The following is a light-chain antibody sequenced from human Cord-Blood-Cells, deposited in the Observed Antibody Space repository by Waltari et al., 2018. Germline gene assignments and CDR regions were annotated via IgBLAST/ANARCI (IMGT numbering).Light chain of an antibody. Sequence: QSVLTQPPSASGTPGQRVTISCSGSSSNIGSNTVNWYQQLPGTAHKLLIYRNNQRPSGVPDRFSGSKSGTSASLAISGLQAEDEADYYCAAWDDSLNGPVFGGGTKLTVL. CDR2: RNN. V-gene: IGLV1-44*01. J-gene: IGLJ2*01. CDR3: AAWDDSLNGPV. CDR1: SSNIGSNT.